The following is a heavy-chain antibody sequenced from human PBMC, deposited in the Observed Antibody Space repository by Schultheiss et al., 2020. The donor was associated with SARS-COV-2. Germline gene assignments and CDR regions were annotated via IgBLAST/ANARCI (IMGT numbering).Heavy chain of an antibody. Sequence: SETLSLTYTVSGGSISSYYWSWIRQPPGKGLEWIGYIYYSGSTYYNPSLKSRVTISVDTSKNQFSLKLSSVTAEDTAVYYCARNHYGSGSDWFDPWGQGTLVTVSS. CDR1: GGSISSYY. CDR3: ARNHYGSGSDWFDP. V-gene: IGHV4-59*04. CDR2: IYYSGST. D-gene: IGHD3-10*01. J-gene: IGHJ5*02.